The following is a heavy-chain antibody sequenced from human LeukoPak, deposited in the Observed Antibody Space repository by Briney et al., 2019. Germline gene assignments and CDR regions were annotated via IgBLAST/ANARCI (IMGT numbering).Heavy chain of an antibody. Sequence: GASVKVSCKASGYTFTAYYMHWVRQAPGQGLEWVGRINPNSGDTIYAQNFQGRVTVTRDTSISTAYMELSRLRSDDTAVYYCARGYSYGYRGLGGSFDYWGQGTLVTVSS. D-gene: IGHD5-18*01. V-gene: IGHV1-2*06. J-gene: IGHJ4*02. CDR1: GYTFTAYY. CDR3: ARGYSYGYRGLGGSFDY. CDR2: INPNSGDT.